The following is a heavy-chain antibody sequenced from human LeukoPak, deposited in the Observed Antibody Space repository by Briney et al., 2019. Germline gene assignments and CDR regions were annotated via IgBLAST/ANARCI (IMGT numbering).Heavy chain of an antibody. J-gene: IGHJ4*02. D-gene: IGHD5-18*01. CDR2: IKQDGSEK. V-gene: IGHV3-7*01. CDR1: GFTFSSYW. Sequence: PGGSLILSCAAAGFTFSSYWMSWVRQAPGKGLEWVANIKQDGSEKNYVDSVKGRFTIPRANAKNSLYLEINSLRAKDTAVYYRYTATPDYWGQGTLVTVSS. CDR3: YTATPDY.